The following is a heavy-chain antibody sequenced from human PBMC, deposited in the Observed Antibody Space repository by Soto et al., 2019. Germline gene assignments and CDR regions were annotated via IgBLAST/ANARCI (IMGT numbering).Heavy chain of an antibody. CDR3: AGESRSGRGYYYMDV. CDR2: ISSNGGST. CDR1: GFTFSSYA. J-gene: IGHJ6*03. V-gene: IGHV3-64*01. Sequence: GGSLRLSCAASGFTFSSYAMHWVRQAPGKGLEYVSAISSNGGSTYYANSLKGRFTISRDNSKNTLYLQMGSRRAEDRAVYYCAGESRSGRGYYYMDVWGKGTTVTVSS. D-gene: IGHD3-3*01.